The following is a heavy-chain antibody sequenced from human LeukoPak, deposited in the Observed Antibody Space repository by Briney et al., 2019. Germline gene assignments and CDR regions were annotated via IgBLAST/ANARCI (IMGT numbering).Heavy chain of an antibody. CDR2: IFSNGDT. CDR1: EFTVSRNY. Sequence: GGSLRLSCTASEFTVSRNYMLWVRQAPGKGLEWVSLIFSNGDTHYADSVKGRFTISRDTSKNTVSLQMNSLRVEDTAMYYCTRDQTNYWGQGTLVTVSS. J-gene: IGHJ4*02. CDR3: TRDQTNY. V-gene: IGHV3-53*01.